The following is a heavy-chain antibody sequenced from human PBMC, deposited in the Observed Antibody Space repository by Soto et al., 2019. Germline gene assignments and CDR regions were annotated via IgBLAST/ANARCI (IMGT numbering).Heavy chain of an antibody. CDR1: GGTFTSYA. D-gene: IGHD6-25*01. CDR2: IIPIFGTA. Sequence: QVQLVQSGAEVKKPGSSVKDSCKASGGTFTSYAISWVRQAPGQGLEWMGGIIPIFGTANDAQKFQGRVTITADKSTSTAYMEVSRLRSEDTAVYYCARDHGAAPPLSYYYYGMDVWGQGTTVTVSS. V-gene: IGHV1-69*06. J-gene: IGHJ6*02. CDR3: ARDHGAAPPLSYYYYGMDV.